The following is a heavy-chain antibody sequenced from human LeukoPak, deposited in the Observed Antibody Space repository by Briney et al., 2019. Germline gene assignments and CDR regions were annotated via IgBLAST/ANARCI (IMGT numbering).Heavy chain of an antibody. Sequence: PGRSLRLSCTASGFTFGGYALTWVRQAPGKGLEWLGFISSKTSGGTTELAASVEGRFTISRDDSKSIAYLQMNSLKTEDTAVYYCTRSEYTYYYDGSGYLIDYWGQGTLVTVSS. V-gene: IGHV3-49*04. CDR2: ISSKTSGGTT. D-gene: IGHD3-22*01. J-gene: IGHJ4*02. CDR3: TRSEYTYYYDGSGYLIDY. CDR1: GFTFGGYA.